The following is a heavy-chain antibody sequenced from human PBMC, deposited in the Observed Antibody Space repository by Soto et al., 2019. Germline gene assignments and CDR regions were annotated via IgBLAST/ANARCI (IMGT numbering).Heavy chain of an antibody. J-gene: IGHJ4*02. CDR2: VDPNGGGS. CDR3: ATWVDYGDFEGFDF. V-gene: IGHV1-2*04. Sequence: GASVKVSCKISGYSLSELAIHWVRQAPGQGLEWMGWVDPNGGGSNSAQKFQGSVTMTWDTSITTAYLDLTRLTTNDTATYFCATWVDYGDFEGFDFWGQGTLVTVSS. D-gene: IGHD4-17*01. CDR1: GYSLSELA.